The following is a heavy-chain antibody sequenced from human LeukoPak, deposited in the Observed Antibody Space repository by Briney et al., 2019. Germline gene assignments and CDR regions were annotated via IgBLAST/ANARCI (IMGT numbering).Heavy chain of an antibody. CDR3: ARRPRGYCSSTSCYAGWFDP. J-gene: IGHJ5*02. D-gene: IGHD2-2*01. CDR1: GGTFSSYA. Sequence: SVKVSCKASGGTFSSYAISWVRQAPGQGLEWMGGIIPIFGTANYAQKFQGRVTITADESTSTAYMELSSLRSEDTAVYYCARRPRGYCSSTSCYAGWFDPWGQGTLVTVSS. V-gene: IGHV1-69*13. CDR2: IIPIFGTA.